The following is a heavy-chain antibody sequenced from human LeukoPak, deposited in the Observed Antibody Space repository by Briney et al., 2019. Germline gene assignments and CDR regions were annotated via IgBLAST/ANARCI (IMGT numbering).Heavy chain of an antibody. V-gene: IGHV1-69*05. CDR2: IIPIFGTA. CDR3: ARGEYYDILTGYYPHHSSDAFDI. D-gene: IGHD3-9*01. CDR1: GGTFSSYA. Sequence: ASVKVSCKASGGTFSSYAISWVRQAPGQGLEWMGGIIPIFGTANYAQKFQGRVTITTDESTSTAYMELSSLRSDDTAVYYCARGEYYDILTGYYPHHSSDAFDIWGQGTMVTVSS. J-gene: IGHJ3*02.